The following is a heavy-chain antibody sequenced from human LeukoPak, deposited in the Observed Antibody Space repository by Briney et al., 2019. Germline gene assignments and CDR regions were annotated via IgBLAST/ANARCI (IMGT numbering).Heavy chain of an antibody. D-gene: IGHD1-26*01. CDR3: ARGGEIIVGATHFDH. J-gene: IGHJ4*02. V-gene: IGHV4-30-2*01. CDR2: ISNSGRT. CDR1: GGAINSGGYS. Sequence: SQTLSLTCAVSGGAINSGGYSWSWIRQAPGKGLEWVGDISNSGRTYYNPSLKSRVTMSVDRSKNQFSLNLSSVTAADTAVYYCARGGEIIVGATHFDHWGREPWSPSPQ.